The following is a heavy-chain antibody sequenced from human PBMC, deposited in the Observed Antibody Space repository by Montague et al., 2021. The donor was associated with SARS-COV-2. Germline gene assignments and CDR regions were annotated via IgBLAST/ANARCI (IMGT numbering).Heavy chain of an antibody. CDR2: IYYSGST. J-gene: IGHJ3*02. Sequence: SETLSLTCTASGGSISSYYRSWIRQAPGKGLEWIGFIYYSGSTNYNLSPKSRVTISVETSKNQFSLQLSFGTAADTAVYYCARVDNLVQGVLPAEDAFDIWGQGTMVTVSS. D-gene: IGHD3-10*01. CDR1: GGSISSYY. V-gene: IGHV4-59*12. CDR3: ARVDNLVQGVLPAEDAFDI.